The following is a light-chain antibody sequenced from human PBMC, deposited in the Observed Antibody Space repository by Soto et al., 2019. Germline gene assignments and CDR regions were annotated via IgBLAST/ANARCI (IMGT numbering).Light chain of an antibody. CDR3: QKYTNVPA. Sequence: DIQMTQSPSSLSASVGDRVTITCRASQGISTYLAWYQQIPGKVPKLLISAASTLQSGVPSRFRGSGSGTDFTLTISSLQPEDVATYYCQKYTNVPAFGGGTKVEIK. CDR2: AAS. J-gene: IGKJ4*01. V-gene: IGKV1-27*01. CDR1: QGISTY.